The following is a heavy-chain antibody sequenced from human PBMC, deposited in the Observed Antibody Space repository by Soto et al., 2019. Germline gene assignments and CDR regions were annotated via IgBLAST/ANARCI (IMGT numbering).Heavy chain of an antibody. J-gene: IGHJ4*02. D-gene: IGHD5-18*01. CDR1: GFTFSSYG. Sequence: QVQLVESGGGVVQPGRSLRLSCAASGFTFSSYGIHWVRQAPGKGLEWVAVISFDGSNKYYADSVKGRFTISRDNSKNTLYLQMSRLRPEDTAVYYCAKDRGIQLWSHYFDFWGQGTLVTVSS. CDR3: AKDRGIQLWSHYFDF. CDR2: ISFDGSNK. V-gene: IGHV3-30*18.